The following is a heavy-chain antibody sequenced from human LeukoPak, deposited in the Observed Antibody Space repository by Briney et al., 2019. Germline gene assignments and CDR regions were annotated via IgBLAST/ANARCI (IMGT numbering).Heavy chain of an antibody. Sequence: GGSLRLSCAASGFTFSSYWMSWVHQAPGKGLEWVANIKQDGSEKYYVDSVKGRFTISRDNAKNSLYLQMNSLRAEDTAVYYCARSTLRFLEWDESYYYMDVWGKGTTVTVSS. CDR3: ARSTLRFLEWDESYYYMDV. V-gene: IGHV3-7*01. CDR2: IKQDGSEK. CDR1: GFTFSSYW. J-gene: IGHJ6*03. D-gene: IGHD3-3*01.